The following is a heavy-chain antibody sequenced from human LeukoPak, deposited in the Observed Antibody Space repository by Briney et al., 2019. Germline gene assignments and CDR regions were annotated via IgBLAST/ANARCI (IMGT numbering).Heavy chain of an antibody. Sequence: GGSLRLSCAASGFSFSSYNMNWVRQTPGKGLEWVSSITSSSTYTFYADSVKGRFTISRDNARNSLYLQMNSLRAEDTAVYYCARSSGYYSSLFYMHVWGKGTTVTVSS. CDR2: ITSSSTYT. J-gene: IGHJ6*03. V-gene: IGHV3-21*04. CDR3: ARSSGYYSSLFYMHV. D-gene: IGHD3-22*01. CDR1: GFSFSSYN.